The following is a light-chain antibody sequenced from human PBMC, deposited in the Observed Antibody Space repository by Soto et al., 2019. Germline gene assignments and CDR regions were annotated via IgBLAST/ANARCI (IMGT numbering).Light chain of an antibody. CDR2: GAS. J-gene: IGKJ1*01. V-gene: IGKV1-27*01. Sequence: DIQMTQTTSSLSASVGDRVTITCRASQGISHYLAWYQQKPGKPPTLLMYGASTLQSGVPSRFSGSGSGTDFTLTISSLQPEDVTVYYCQRYNSAPRTFGQGTKVDIK. CDR1: QGISHY. CDR3: QRYNSAPRT.